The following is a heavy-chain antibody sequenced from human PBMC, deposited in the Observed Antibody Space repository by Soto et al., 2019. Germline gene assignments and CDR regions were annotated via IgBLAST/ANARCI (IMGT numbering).Heavy chain of an antibody. CDR3: ATTESGHHPIY. J-gene: IGHJ4*02. D-gene: IGHD2-15*01. Sequence: QVQLQESGPGLVKPSETLSLTCTVSGGSVSSGSYYWSWIRQPPGKGLECIGYLYYSGSTNYNPSLKSRVPISVDTSKNQLSLKLNSVTAEDTAVYYCATTESGHHPIYWGQGTLVTVSS. CDR1: GGSVSSGSYY. CDR2: LYYSGST. V-gene: IGHV4-61*01.